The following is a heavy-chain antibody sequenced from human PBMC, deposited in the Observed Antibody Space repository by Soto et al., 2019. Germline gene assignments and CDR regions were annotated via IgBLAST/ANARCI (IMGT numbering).Heavy chain of an antibody. V-gene: IGHV1-18*01. J-gene: IGHJ4*02. D-gene: IGHD3-22*01. CDR1: GYTFINYG. Sequence: QVQLVQSGGEVKKPGASVEVSCKASGYTFINYGLSWVRQAPGQGLEWIGWIGAYNGNRKFAQKFQGRVTMTTDTSTNTADMELRSLRSDDTALYYCARGDHYDGSGNYPGDYWGQGTLVTVSS. CDR3: ARGDHYDGSGNYPGDY. CDR2: IGAYNGNR.